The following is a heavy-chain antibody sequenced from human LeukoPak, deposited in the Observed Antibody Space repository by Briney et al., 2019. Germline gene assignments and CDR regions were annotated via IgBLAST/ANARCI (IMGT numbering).Heavy chain of an antibody. Sequence: GGSLRLSCAASGFTFSSYGMHWVRQAPGKGLEWVAVIWYDGSNKYYADSVKGRFTISRDNSKNTLYLQMNSLRAEDTAGYYCARADQERYCSGGSCYFGLYGMDVWGQGTTVTVSS. CDR3: ARADQERYCSGGSCYFGLYGMDV. D-gene: IGHD2-15*01. CDR2: IWYDGSNK. V-gene: IGHV3-33*01. J-gene: IGHJ6*02. CDR1: GFTFSSYG.